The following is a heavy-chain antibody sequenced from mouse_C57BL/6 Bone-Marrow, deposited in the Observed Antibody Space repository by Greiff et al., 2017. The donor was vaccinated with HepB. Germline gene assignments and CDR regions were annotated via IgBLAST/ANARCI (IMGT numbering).Heavy chain of an antibody. J-gene: IGHJ4*01. Sequence: DVKLQQSGAELVRPGASVKLSCTASGFNIKDYYMHWVKQRPEQGLEWIGCIDPENGDTEYASKFQGKATITADTSSNTAYLQLSSLTSEDTAVYNCTPVVPMDYWGQGTAVTVTA. CDR2: IDPENGDT. CDR3: TPVVPMDY. D-gene: IGHD1-1*01. CDR1: GFNIKDYY. V-gene: IGHV14-4*01.